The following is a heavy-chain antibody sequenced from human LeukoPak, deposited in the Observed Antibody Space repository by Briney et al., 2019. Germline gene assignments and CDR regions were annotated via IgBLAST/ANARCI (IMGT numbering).Heavy chain of an antibody. Sequence: PGGSLRLSCAASGFTFSSYAMHWVRQAPGKGLEWVAVISYDGSNKYYADSVKGRFTISRDNSKNTLYLQMNSLRAEDTAVYYCARDPKSYYYDSSGYYFGIYWGQGTLVTVSS. D-gene: IGHD3-22*01. V-gene: IGHV3-30-3*01. CDR3: ARDPKSYYYDSSGYYFGIY. J-gene: IGHJ4*02. CDR1: GFTFSSYA. CDR2: ISYDGSNK.